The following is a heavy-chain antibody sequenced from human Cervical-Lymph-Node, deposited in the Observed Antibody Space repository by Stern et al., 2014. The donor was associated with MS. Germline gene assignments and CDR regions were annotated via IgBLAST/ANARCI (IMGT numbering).Heavy chain of an antibody. J-gene: IGHJ4*02. V-gene: IGHV5-51*01. CDR3: ARDYGDYAFDY. Sequence: EVQLVESGAEVKKPGESLKISCKGSGYSFTANWIAWVRQMPGQGLEWMGIVYPGDSDTRYSPSFQGQDTISADKSISTAYLQWSSLKASDTAMYYYARDYGDYAFDYWGQGTLVTVSS. CDR2: VYPGDSDT. D-gene: IGHD4-17*01. CDR1: GYSFTANW.